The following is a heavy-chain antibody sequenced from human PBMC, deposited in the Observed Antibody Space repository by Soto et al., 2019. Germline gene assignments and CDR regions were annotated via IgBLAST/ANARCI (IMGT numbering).Heavy chain of an antibody. J-gene: IGHJ4*01. Sequence: GGSLRLSCKASGFSFSDYAMTWVRQAPGKGLEWVSVISGCGDNTFYAASVKGRFAISRDNSKNVLYLQMNSLSADDAAVYFCAKGRAITVYGVDILFDYWGRGTLVTVSS. D-gene: IGHD3-3*01. V-gene: IGHV3-23*01. CDR1: GFSFSDYA. CDR2: ISGCGDNT. CDR3: AKGRAITVYGVDILFDY.